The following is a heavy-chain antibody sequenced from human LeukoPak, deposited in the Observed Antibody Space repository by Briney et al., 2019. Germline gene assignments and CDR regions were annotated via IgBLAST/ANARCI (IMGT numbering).Heavy chain of an antibody. CDR2: ISSTSNTI. Sequence: GGSLRLSCAASGFTFSSYSMNWVRQAPGKGLEWVSYISSTSNTIYYADSMRGRFTISRDNAKNSLYLQMNSLRAEDTAVYYCAREGNYDVLTGYSPADYLGQGTLVTVSS. CDR1: GFTFSSYS. J-gene: IGHJ4*02. CDR3: AREGNYDVLTGYSPADY. D-gene: IGHD3-9*01. V-gene: IGHV3-48*04.